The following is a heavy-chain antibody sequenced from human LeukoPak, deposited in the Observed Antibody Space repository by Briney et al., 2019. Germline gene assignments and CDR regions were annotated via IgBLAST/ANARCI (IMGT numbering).Heavy chain of an antibody. J-gene: IGHJ4*02. CDR3: AKRGDSGSYPYYFDN. Sequence: GGSLRLSCAASGFSFRSYGMHWVRQAPGKGLEWVALISFDGREKYYADSLKGRFTISRDNSKNTLYLQMNSLSAEDTAVYYCAKRGDSGSYPYYFDNWGQATLVTVSS. CDR2: ISFDGREK. D-gene: IGHD1-26*01. V-gene: IGHV3-30*18. CDR1: GFSFRSYG.